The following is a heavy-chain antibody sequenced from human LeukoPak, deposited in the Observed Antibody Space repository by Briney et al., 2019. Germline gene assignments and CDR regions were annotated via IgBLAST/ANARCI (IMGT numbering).Heavy chain of an antibody. D-gene: IGHD3-10*01. Sequence: PSETLSLTCTVSGYSISSGYYWGWIRQPPGNGLEWIGSIYHSGSTYYNPSLKSRVTISVDTSKNQFSLMLSSVTAADTAVYYCARASVWKTAFYYYGSWSPQYFDNWGQGTLVTVSS. CDR2: IYHSGST. V-gene: IGHV4-38-2*02. J-gene: IGHJ4*02. CDR3: ARASVWKTAFYYYGSWSPQYFDN. CDR1: GYSISSGYY.